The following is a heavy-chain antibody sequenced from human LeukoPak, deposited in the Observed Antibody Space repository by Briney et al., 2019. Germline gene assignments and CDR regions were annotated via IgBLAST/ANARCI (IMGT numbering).Heavy chain of an antibody. D-gene: IGHD3-3*01. J-gene: IGHJ4*02. CDR3: AISHCDFWSGYYKAGRYFDY. Sequence: SETLSLTCTLSSRSISTSSYYWGWIRQPPGKGLEWIGSIYYSGSTYYNPSHKSRVTISVDTSKNQFSKKLSSVTAADTGSNDTAISHCDFWSGYYKAGRYFDYWGQGTLVTVSS. V-gene: IGHV4-39*01. CDR1: SRSISTSSYY. CDR2: IYYSGST.